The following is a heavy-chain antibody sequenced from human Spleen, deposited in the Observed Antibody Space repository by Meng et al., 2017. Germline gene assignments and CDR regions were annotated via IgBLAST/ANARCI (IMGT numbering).Heavy chain of an antibody. CDR2: INAYIGDT. D-gene: IGHD4/OR15-4a*01. CDR3: ARGERPNADY. J-gene: IGHJ4*02. Sequence: ASVKVSCKASGNTFSGFYIHWVRQAPGQGLEWMGWINAYIGDTNIAQKFQGRVTMTRDTSIRAVYMQLNSLRSDDTAVYYCARGERPNADYWGQGTLVTVSS. CDR1: GNTFSGFY. V-gene: IGHV1-2*02.